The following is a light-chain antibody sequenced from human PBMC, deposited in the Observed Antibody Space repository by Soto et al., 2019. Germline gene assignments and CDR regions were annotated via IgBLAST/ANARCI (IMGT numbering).Light chain of an antibody. J-gene: IGKJ5*01. CDR3: MQSTQLPPT. V-gene: IGKV2D-29*02. CDR1: QSLLHITGETF. CDR2: EVS. Sequence: DVVMTQTPLSLSVAPGQPASISCKSSQSLLHITGETFLFWYLQKPGQSPQLLIYEVSTRVSGVPGRFSGSGSGTDFTLEISRVETDDVGIYYCMQSTQLPPTFGQGTRLGI.